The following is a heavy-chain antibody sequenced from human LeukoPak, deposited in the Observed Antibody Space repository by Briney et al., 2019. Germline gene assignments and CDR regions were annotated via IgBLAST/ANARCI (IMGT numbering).Heavy chain of an antibody. J-gene: IGHJ4*02. CDR3: ARDRSRSSGWYVEGLYDY. CDR1: GFTFSSYE. Sequence: GGSLRLSCAASGFTFSSYEMNWVRQAPGKGLEWVSYISSSGSTIYYADSVKGRFTISRDNAKNSLYLQMNSLRAEDTAVYYCARDRSRSSGWYVEGLYDYWGQGTLVTVSS. CDR2: ISSSGSTI. V-gene: IGHV3-48*03. D-gene: IGHD6-19*01.